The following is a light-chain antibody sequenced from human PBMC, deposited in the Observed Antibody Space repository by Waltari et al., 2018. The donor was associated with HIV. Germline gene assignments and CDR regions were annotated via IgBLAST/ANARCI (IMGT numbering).Light chain of an antibody. J-gene: IGLJ2*01. CDR2: QDS. Sequence: SYELTQPPSVSVSPGQTASITCSGDKLGDKYACWYQQKPGQSPVLVIYQDSKRPSGIPERFSCSNAGNTATLTISGTQAMDEADYDCQAWDSSTAVVFGGGTNLTVL. V-gene: IGLV3-1*01. CDR1: KLGDKY. CDR3: QAWDSSTAVV.